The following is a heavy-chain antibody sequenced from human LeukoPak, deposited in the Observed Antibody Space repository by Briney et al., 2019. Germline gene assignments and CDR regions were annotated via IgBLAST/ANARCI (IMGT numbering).Heavy chain of an antibody. CDR3: AKEGYYYDSSGYYYFDY. D-gene: IGHD3-22*01. CDR1: GFTFSSYG. V-gene: IGHV3-30*18. Sequence: GGSLRLSCAASGFTFSSYGMHWVRQAPGKGLEWVAVISYDGSNKYYADSVKGRFTISRDNSKNTLYLQMNSLRAEDTAVYHCAKEGYYYDSSGYYYFDYWGQGTLVTVSS. CDR2: ISYDGSNK. J-gene: IGHJ4*02.